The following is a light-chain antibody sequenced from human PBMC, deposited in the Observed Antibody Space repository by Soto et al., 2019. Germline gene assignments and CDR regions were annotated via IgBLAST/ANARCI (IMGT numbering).Light chain of an antibody. CDR1: SSDVGGSNF. J-gene: IGLJ1*01. CDR3: VSYTSSTTYV. CDR2: AVA. V-gene: IGLV2-14*03. Sequence: LTQPASVSDSPGQSITISCTGTSSDVGGSNFVSWYQQHPGKPPKLIIYAVANRPSGVSNRFSGSKSGSTASLIISRLQTEDEADYYCVSYTSSTTYVFGTGTKVTVL.